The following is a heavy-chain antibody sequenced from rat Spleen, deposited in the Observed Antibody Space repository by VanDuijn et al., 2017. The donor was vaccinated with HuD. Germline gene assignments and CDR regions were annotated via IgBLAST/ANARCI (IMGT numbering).Heavy chain of an antibody. V-gene: IGHV2S61*01. J-gene: IGHJ2*01. CDR1: GFSLTSNG. CDR2: IWGNGNA. D-gene: IGHD1-2*01. Sequence: QVQLKESGPGLVQPSQTLSLTCTVSGFSLTSNGVFWVRQPPGKGLEWMGVIWGNGNANYNSVLKSRLSISRDTSKSQVFLKMNNLQTEDTAMYFCARSDYSSPYYFDYWGQGVMVSVSS. CDR3: ARSDYSSPYYFDY.